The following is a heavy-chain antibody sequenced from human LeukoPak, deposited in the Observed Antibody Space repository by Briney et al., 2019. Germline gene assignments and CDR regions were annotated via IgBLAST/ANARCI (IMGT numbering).Heavy chain of an antibody. CDR3: AKPPGLRRLDP. D-gene: IGHD5-12*01. CDR2: ISSSGSTI. Sequence: GGSLRLSCAASGFTFSSYEMNWVRQAPGKGLEWVSYISSSGSTIYYADSVKGRFTISRDNSKNTLYLQMNSLRAEDTAVYYCAKPPGLRRLDPWGQGTLVTVSS. CDR1: GFTFSSYE. J-gene: IGHJ5*02. V-gene: IGHV3-48*03.